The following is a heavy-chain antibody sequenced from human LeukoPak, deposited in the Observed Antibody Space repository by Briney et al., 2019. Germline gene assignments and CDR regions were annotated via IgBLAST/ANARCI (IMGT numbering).Heavy chain of an antibody. V-gene: IGHV4-34*01. J-gene: IGHJ4*02. CDR2: INHSGST. CDR1: GGSISAYS. D-gene: IGHD3-16*02. Sequence: SETLSLTCTVSGGSISAYSWGWIRQPPGKGLEWIGEINHSGSTNYNPSLKSRVTISVDTSKNQFSLKLSSVTAADTAVYYCARGLSRLYYFDYWGQGTLVTVSS. CDR3: ARGLSRLYYFDY.